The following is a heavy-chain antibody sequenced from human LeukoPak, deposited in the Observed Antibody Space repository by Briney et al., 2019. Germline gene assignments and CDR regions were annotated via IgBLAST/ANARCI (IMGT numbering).Heavy chain of an antibody. V-gene: IGHV4-39*07. CDR2: IYYSGST. CDR3: ASLRPGPDPSYYLDY. J-gene: IGHJ4*02. Sequence: SETLSLTCTVSGGSISSSSYYWGWIRQPPGKGLEWIGSIYYSGSTYYNPSLKSRVTISVDTSKNQFSLKLSSVTAADTAVYYCASLRPGPDPSYYLDYWGQGTLVTVSS. CDR1: GGSISSSSYY. D-gene: IGHD3-16*02.